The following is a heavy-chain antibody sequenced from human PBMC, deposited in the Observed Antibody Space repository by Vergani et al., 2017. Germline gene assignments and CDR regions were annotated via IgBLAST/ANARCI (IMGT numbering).Heavy chain of an antibody. CDR3: ASKRGACRAAYCHSYDF. J-gene: IGHJ4*02. Sequence: QVQLQESGPGLVKPSETLSLTCTVSGDSVISTYYHWGWIRQPPGKGLEWIGSMDYSGSTSYNPSLESRISISFETPKNQFSLRLPSVTAADTAVYYCASKRGACRAAYCHSYDFWGPGTLVGVSS. V-gene: IGHV4-39*01. CDR2: MDYSGST. D-gene: IGHD2-15*01. CDR1: GDSVISTYYH.